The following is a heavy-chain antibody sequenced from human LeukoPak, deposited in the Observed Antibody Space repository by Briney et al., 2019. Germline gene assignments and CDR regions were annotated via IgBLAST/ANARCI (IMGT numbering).Heavy chain of an antibody. V-gene: IGHV3-23*01. Sequence: GGSLRLSCAASGFTFSSYWMHWVRQAPGKGLEWVSAISGSGGSTYYADSVKGRFTISRDNSKNTLYLQMNSLRAEDTAVYYCAKADYYDSSGLSNAFDIWGQGTMVTVSS. J-gene: IGHJ3*02. CDR1: GFTFSSYW. CDR2: ISGSGGST. CDR3: AKADYYDSSGLSNAFDI. D-gene: IGHD3-22*01.